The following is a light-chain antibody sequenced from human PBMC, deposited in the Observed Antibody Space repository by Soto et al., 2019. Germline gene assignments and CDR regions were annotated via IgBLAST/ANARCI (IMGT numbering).Light chain of an antibody. J-gene: IGKJ1*01. CDR3: LQDFNYSQT. CDR2: AAS. V-gene: IGKV1-6*01. CDR1: QDIRND. Sequence: AIQMTQSPSSLSASVGDRVTITCRASQDIRNDLGWYQQKPGKTPKLLIFAASHLQSGVPSRISGSGSATNFLPPIISLQPQDFATFYCLQDFNYSQTFGQGTKVEIE.